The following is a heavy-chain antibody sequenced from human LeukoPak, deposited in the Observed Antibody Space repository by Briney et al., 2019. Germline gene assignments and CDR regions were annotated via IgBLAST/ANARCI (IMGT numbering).Heavy chain of an antibody. V-gene: IGHV4-31*03. CDR3: AREDYYDSSGYLDY. CDR2: IYYSGTT. J-gene: IGHJ4*02. CDR1: GGXISSSGYY. Sequence: SETLSLTCSVSGGXISSSGYYWSWLRQHPGKGLEWIGYIYYSGTTYYNPSLKSRVTISVDTSKNQFSLKLFSVTAADTAVYYCAREDYYDSSGYLDYWGQGTLVTVSS. D-gene: IGHD3-22*01.